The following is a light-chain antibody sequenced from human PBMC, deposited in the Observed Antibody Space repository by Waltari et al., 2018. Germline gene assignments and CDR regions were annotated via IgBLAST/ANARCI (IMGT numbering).Light chain of an antibody. CDR2: EVN. V-gene: IGLV2-23*02. Sequence: QSALTQPASVSGTPGQSITISCTGTTSDVGNYDLVSWYQQYPGKAPKLLICEVNKRPAGLSSRFSGSNSGNTASLTISGLQAEDEADYYCCSYAGRGTYVFGSGTKVTVL. J-gene: IGLJ1*01. CDR3: CSYAGRGTYV. CDR1: TSDVGNYDL.